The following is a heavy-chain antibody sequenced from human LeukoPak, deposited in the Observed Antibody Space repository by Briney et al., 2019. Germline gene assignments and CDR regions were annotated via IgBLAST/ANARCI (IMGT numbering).Heavy chain of an antibody. D-gene: IGHD3-22*01. J-gene: IGHJ4*02. CDR3: ARGDYYDSSGMGY. CDR2: INPNSGGT. V-gene: IGHV1-2*02. Sequence: ASVKVSCKTSGYTFTGYYMHWVRQAPGQGLEWMGWINPNSGGTNYAQKFQGRVTMTRDTSISTAYMELRRLRSDDTAVYYCARGDYYDSSGMGYWGQGTLVTVSS. CDR1: GYTFTGYY.